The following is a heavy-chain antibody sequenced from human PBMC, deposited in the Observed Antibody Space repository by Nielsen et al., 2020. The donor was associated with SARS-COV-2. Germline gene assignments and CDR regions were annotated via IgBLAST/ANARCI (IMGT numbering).Heavy chain of an antibody. D-gene: IGHD3-10*01. CDR2: VSASGGST. J-gene: IGHJ3*01. CDR3: AKDGVVRGDALDL. CDR1: GFTFNIYA. Sequence: GGSQRLSCAASGFTFNIYAMAWVRRAPGRGLQWVTGVSASGGSTYYTDSVKGRFSISRDNSKNTLFLQMHSLRVEDTAVYYCAKDGVVRGDALDLWGQGTMVTVSS. V-gene: IGHV3-23*01.